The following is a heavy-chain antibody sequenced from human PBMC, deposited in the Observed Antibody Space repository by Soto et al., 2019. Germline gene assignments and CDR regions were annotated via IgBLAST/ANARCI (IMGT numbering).Heavy chain of an antibody. Sequence: PSETLSLTCTVSGGSISSTSYFWGWIRQPPGKGLEWIGNIYSSGSTYYNPSLKSRVTISVDTSKNQYSLKLTSVTAADTAVYYCAANNYWGQGTLVTVSS. J-gene: IGHJ4*02. CDR3: AANNY. CDR1: GGSISSTSYF. CDR2: IYSSGST. V-gene: IGHV4-39*01.